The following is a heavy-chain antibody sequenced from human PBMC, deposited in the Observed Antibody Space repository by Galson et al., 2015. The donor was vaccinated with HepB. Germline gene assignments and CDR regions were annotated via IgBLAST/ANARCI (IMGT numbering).Heavy chain of an antibody. D-gene: IGHD3-22*01. CDR2: INPNSGGT. J-gene: IGHJ4*02. CDR1: GYTFTGYY. CDR3: ATSGRYDSSGYYFDY. V-gene: IGHV1-2*06. Sequence: SVKVSCKASGYTFTGYYMHWVRQAPGQGLEWMGRINPNSGGTNYAQKFQGRVTMTRDTSISTAYMELSRLRSDDTAVYYCATSGRYDSSGYYFDYWGQGTLVTVSS.